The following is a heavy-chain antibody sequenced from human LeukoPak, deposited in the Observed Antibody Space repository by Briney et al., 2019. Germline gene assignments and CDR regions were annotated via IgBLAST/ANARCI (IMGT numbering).Heavy chain of an antibody. CDR2: ISPSGDIT. Sequence: GGSLRLSCAASGFTFSTYGMNWVRQAPGKGLEWVSGISPSGDITYYADSVMGRFSISRDNPKSTVSLQMSSLRAEYKALYYCVTDLHWGGFDVWVQGTMVTVAS. D-gene: IGHD7-27*01. J-gene: IGHJ3*01. CDR1: GFTFSTYG. CDR3: VTDLHWGGFDV. V-gene: IGHV3-23*01.